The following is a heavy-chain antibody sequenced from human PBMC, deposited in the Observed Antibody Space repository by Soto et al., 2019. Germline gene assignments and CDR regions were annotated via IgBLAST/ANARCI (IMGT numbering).Heavy chain of an antibody. CDR2: IDPIGGNT. CDR3: GRGYCTSSASCEGDFQH. J-gene: IGHJ1*01. V-gene: IGHV1-46*01. CDR1: GYTFTTYH. Sequence: QVQLVQSGAEVKEPGASVKISCKASGYTFTTYHIHWVRQAPGQGLDWMGMIDPIGGNTGYARKFQDRGAMTRDTSTGTAYIEVNSRRLDDTAMYFCGRGYCTSSASCEGDFQHWGQGTLVTVSS. D-gene: IGHD2-2*01.